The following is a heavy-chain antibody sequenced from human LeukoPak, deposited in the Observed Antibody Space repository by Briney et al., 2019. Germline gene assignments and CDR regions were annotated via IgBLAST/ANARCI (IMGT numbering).Heavy chain of an antibody. Sequence: ASVKVSCKASGYTFTSYAMHWVRQAPGQRLEWMGWINAGNGNTKYSQKFQGRVTITRDTSASTAYMKLSSLRSEDTAVYYCARSPYRVRGVTDFDYWGQGTLVTVSS. CDR3: ARSPYRVRGVTDFDY. CDR2: INAGNGNT. D-gene: IGHD3-10*01. V-gene: IGHV1-3*01. J-gene: IGHJ4*02. CDR1: GYTFTSYA.